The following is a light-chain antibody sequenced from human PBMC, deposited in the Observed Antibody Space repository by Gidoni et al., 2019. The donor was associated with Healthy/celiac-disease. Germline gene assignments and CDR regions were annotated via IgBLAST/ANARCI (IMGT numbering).Light chain of an antibody. J-gene: IGKJ5*01. Sequence: EIVLTQSPGTLSLSQGERATLSCRASQSVSSSYLAWYQQKPGQAPRLLIYGASSRATGIPDRFIGSGSGTDFTLTISRLEPEDFSVYYCQQYGSSPPITFGQGTRLEIK. CDR2: GAS. V-gene: IGKV3-20*01. CDR1: QSVSSSY. CDR3: QQYGSSPPIT.